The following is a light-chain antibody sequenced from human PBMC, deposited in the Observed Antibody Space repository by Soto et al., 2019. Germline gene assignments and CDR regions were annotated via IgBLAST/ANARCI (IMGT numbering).Light chain of an antibody. CDR3: SSYTSSSTRVV. V-gene: IGLV2-14*01. CDR1: SSDVGGYNY. Sequence: QSALTQPASVSGSPGQSITISCTGTSSDVGGYNYVSWYQQHPGKAPKLMIYDVSNRPSGVSNRFSGSKSGNTASLTISGLQAEDEADYYCSSYTSSSTRVVFGGGTKLTVX. CDR2: DVS. J-gene: IGLJ2*01.